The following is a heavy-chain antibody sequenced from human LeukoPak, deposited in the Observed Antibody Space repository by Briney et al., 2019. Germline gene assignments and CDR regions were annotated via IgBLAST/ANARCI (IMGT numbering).Heavy chain of an antibody. J-gene: IGHJ3*02. Sequence: SETLSLTCTVSGGSISSYYWSWIRQPPGKGLEWIGYIYYSGSTNYNPSLKSRVTISVDTSKNQFSLKLSSVTAADTAVYYCARVYSAIAFDICGQGTMVTVSS. CDR1: GGSISSYY. CDR3: ARVYSAIAFDI. CDR2: IYYSGST. D-gene: IGHD1-20*01. V-gene: IGHV4-59*08.